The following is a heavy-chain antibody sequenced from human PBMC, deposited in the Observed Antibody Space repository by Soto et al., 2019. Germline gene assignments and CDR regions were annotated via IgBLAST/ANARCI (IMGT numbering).Heavy chain of an antibody. V-gene: IGHV3-53*02. CDR2: IYSGGST. D-gene: IGHD5-12*01. CDR3: ARGDSGYDLDYYYYYGMDV. Sequence: EVQLVETGGGLIQPGGSLRLSCAASGFTVSSNYMSWVRQAPGKGLEWVSVIYSGGSTYYADSVKGRFITSRDNSKNTLYLQMNSLRAEDTAVYYCARGDSGYDLDYYYYYGMDVWGQGTTVTVSS. J-gene: IGHJ6*02. CDR1: GFTVSSNY.